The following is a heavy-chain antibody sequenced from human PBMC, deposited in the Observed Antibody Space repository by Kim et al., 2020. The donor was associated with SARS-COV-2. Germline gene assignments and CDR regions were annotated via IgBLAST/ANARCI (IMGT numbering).Heavy chain of an antibody. CDR3: ARVRTFRDAFDI. V-gene: IGHV1-69*01. Sequence: NYAQKFQGRVTITADESTSTAYMELSSLRSEDTAVYYCARVRTFRDAFDIWGQGTMVTVSS. D-gene: IGHD3-10*01. J-gene: IGHJ3*02.